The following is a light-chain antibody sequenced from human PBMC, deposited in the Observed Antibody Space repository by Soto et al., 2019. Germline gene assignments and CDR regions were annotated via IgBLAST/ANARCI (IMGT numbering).Light chain of an antibody. CDR1: QSISSS. J-gene: IGKJ1*01. Sequence: DIQMTQSPSTLSASVGDRVTITCRASQSISSSLAWYQQKPGKAPKLLIYMASSLESGVPSRFSGSGSGTDFLLTINNLQPEDFATYYCLQASTFPRTFGQGTKVDIK. V-gene: IGKV1-5*03. CDR3: LQASTFPRT. CDR2: MAS.